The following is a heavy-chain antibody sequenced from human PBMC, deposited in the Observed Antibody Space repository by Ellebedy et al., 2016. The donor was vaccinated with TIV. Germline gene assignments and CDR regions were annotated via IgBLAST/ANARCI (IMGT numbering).Heavy chain of an antibody. CDR3: ARMSIARDAFDI. J-gene: IGHJ3*02. V-gene: IGHV3-7*02. CDR2: IKQDGSEK. Sequence: GESLKISCAASGFTFSSYWMSWVRQAPGKGLEWVANIKQDGSEKYYVDSVKGRFTISRDNAKNSLYLQMNSLRAEDTAVYYCARMSIARDAFDIWGQGTMVTVSS. CDR1: GFTFSSYW.